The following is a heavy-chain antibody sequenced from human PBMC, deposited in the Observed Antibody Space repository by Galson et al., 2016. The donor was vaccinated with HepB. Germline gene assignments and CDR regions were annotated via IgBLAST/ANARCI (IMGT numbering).Heavy chain of an antibody. Sequence: SLRLSCAASGFTFSKYTMHWVRQAPGKGLEWVALIPYDGRNIYYADSVKGQFFISRDNSKNTLYLQMNSLRQEDTAVYYCARDREQQLPDYIFYCYGMDVWGQGTTVTVSS. CDR2: IPYDGRNI. V-gene: IGHV3-30*04. D-gene: IGHD6-13*01. CDR3: ARDREQQLPDYIFYCYGMDV. CDR1: GFTFSKYT. J-gene: IGHJ6*02.